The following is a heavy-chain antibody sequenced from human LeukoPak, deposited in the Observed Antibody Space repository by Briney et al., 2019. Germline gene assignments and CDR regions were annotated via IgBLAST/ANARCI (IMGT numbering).Heavy chain of an antibody. CDR2: IWYDGSKK. Sequence: GGSLRLSCEASGITFSSYGMHWVRQAPGKGLEWVAVIWYDGSKKFYADSVKGRFTISRDNSKNTLYLQMNSLRVEDTAVYYCARGLAVAEGYFDRWGQGTLVTVSS. CDR1: GITFSSYG. CDR3: ARGLAVAEGYFDR. J-gene: IGHJ4*02. D-gene: IGHD6-19*01. V-gene: IGHV3-33*01.